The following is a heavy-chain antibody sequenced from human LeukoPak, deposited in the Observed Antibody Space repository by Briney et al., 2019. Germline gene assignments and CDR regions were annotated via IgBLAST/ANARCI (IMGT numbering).Heavy chain of an antibody. CDR2: ISGSGGST. D-gene: IGHD4-17*01. CDR3: AKGRRFPGFLDY. CDR1: GFTLSSYG. J-gene: IGHJ4*02. Sequence: GGSLRLSCAASGFTLSSYGMHWVRQAPGKGLEWVSAISGSGGSTYYADSVKGRFTISRDNSKNTLYLQMNSLRAEDTAVYYCAKGRRFPGFLDYWGQGTLVTVSS. V-gene: IGHV3-23*01.